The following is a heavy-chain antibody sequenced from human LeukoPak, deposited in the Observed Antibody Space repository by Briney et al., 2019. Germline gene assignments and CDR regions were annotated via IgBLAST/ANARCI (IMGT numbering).Heavy chain of an antibody. J-gene: IGHJ4*01. CDR2: ISANNGNT. CDR3: AREGNYDILTGYYY. CDR1: GYTFTSYG. D-gene: IGHD3-9*01. Sequence: ASVRVSCTASGYTFTSYGISWVRQAPGQGLEWMGWISANNGNTKYAQKLQGRVTMTTDTSTSTAHMELRSLRSDDTAVYYCAREGNYDILTGYYYWGHGTRVTVSS. V-gene: IGHV1-18*01.